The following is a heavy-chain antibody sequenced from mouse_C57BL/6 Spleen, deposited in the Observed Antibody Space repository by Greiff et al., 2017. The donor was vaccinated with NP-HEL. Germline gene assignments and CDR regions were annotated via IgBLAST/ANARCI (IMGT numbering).Heavy chain of an antibody. V-gene: IGHV1-26*01. CDR2: INPNNGGT. CDR1: GYTFTDYY. CDR3: ARSGGYPWYFDG. Sequence: VQLQQSGPELVKPGASVKISCKASGYTFTDYYMNWVKQSHGKSLEWIGDINPNNGGTSYNQKFKGKATLTVDKSSSTAYMELRSLTSEDSAVYYCARSGGYPWYFDGWGTGTTVTVAS. D-gene: IGHD2-14*01. J-gene: IGHJ1*03.